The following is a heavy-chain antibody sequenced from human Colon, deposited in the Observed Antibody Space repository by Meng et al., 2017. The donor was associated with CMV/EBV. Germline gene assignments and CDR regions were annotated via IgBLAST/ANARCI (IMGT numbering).Heavy chain of an antibody. CDR2: ISGSGSAI. CDR3: ARGVTIFGVVNRGYFDY. J-gene: IGHJ4*02. Sequence: GGSLRLSCAASGFTFITYEMNWVRQAPGKGLEWVPYISGSGSAIYYADSVKGRFTISRDNAKNSLYLQMNSLRAEDTAVYYCARGVTIFGVVNRGYFDYWGQGTLVTVSS. V-gene: IGHV3-48*03. D-gene: IGHD3-3*01. CDR1: GFTFITYE.